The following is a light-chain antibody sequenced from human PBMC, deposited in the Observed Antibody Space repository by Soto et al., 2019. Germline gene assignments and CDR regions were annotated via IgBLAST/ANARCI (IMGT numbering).Light chain of an antibody. J-gene: IGKJ1*01. V-gene: IGKV1-5*02. CDR2: DAS. CDR1: HGLSIW. CDR3: QQYQSYPWT. Sequence: DIQMTQSPSTLSASVGDRVTIICRASHGLSIWLAWYRQKPGRAPKLLIHDASSLESGVPSRFSGSGSGTEFTLTINSLQPDDSATYYCQQYQSYPWTFGQGTKVDIK.